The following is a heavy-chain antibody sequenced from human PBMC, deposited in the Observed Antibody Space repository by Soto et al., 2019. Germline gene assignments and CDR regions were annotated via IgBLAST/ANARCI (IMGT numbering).Heavy chain of an antibody. CDR1: GGTFNTYT. D-gene: IGHD1-20*01. Sequence: QVQLVQSGAEVNKPGSSVKVSCKASGGTFNTYTISWVRQVPGQGLEWMGGIMPLYAKPTYAQTFQGRLMIAADEHTNTVYMELSSLRSEDTALYYCASLNNWSSWDGRIDVWGRGTAVSVSS. CDR3: ASLNNWSSWDGRIDV. CDR2: IMPLYAKP. V-gene: IGHV1-69*01. J-gene: IGHJ6*02.